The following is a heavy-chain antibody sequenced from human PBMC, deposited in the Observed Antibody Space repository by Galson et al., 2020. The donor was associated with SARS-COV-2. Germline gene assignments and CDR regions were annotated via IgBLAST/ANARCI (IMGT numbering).Heavy chain of an antibody. D-gene: IGHD3-9*01. CDR3: AASYSFGWIEY. CDR2: IYPGDSNT. Sequence: RESLKISCKGSGFSFTNFWIGWVRQMPGKGLEWMGTIYPGDSNTRYSPSLQGQVTISADKSINTAYLQWSSLKASDTAMYYCAASYSFGWIEYWGQGTLVAVSS. J-gene: IGHJ4*02. V-gene: IGHV5-51*01. CDR1: GFSFTNFW.